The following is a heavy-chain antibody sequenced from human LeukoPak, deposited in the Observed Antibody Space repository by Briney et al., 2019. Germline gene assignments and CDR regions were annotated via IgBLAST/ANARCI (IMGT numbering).Heavy chain of an antibody. Sequence: PSETVSLTCAVYGGSFSGSYWSWIRQPPGKGLEWVSVIYSGGSTYYADSVKGRFTISRDNSKNTLYLQMNSLRAEDTAVYYCATEGYYYDSSGYLDYWGQGTLVTVSS. CDR1: GGSFSGSY. CDR2: IYSGGST. V-gene: IGHV3-53*03. D-gene: IGHD3-22*01. CDR3: ATEGYYYDSSGYLDY. J-gene: IGHJ4*02.